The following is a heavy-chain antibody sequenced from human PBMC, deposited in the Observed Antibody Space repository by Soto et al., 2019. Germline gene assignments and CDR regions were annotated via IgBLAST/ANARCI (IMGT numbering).Heavy chain of an antibody. CDR3: AGGYCGGDCYWYYFDY. CDR1: GGSLSGYY. CDR2: INHSGTT. Sequence: PSETLSLTCAVYGGSLSGYYWTWIRQPPGKGLEWIGEINHSGTTNYTPSLKSRVTISVDTSKNQFSLRLSSVTAADTAVYYCAGGYCGGDCYWYYFDYWGQGTLVTVS. J-gene: IGHJ4*02. V-gene: IGHV4-34*01. D-gene: IGHD2-21*02.